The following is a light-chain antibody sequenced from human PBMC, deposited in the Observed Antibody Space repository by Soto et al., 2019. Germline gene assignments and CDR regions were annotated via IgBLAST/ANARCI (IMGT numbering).Light chain of an antibody. V-gene: IGKV3-15*01. Sequence: EIGMTQSPATLSVSPGERATLSCRASQSVSSNLAWYQQKPGQAPRLLIYGTSTSGTGVPARFSGSGSGTEFTLTISSLQSEDFAVYYCQQYNNWPRTLGQGTKVEIK. J-gene: IGKJ1*01. CDR2: GTS. CDR3: QQYNNWPRT. CDR1: QSVSSN.